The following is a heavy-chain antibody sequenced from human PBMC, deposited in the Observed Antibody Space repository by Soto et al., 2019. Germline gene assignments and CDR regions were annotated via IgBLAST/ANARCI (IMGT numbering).Heavy chain of an antibody. CDR1: GFTFRTYA. J-gene: IGHJ5*02. Sequence: EVQLLESGGGFVQPGGSLRLSCVVSGFTFRTYAMTWVRQAPGKGLEWVSFISNSGGRTNYADSVRGRFTTSRDNSKNTLYMPMNSLRAEDTALYYCAKGHASGSWGPGTQVTVSS. V-gene: IGHV3-23*01. D-gene: IGHD6-25*01. CDR2: ISNSGGRT. CDR3: AKGHASGS.